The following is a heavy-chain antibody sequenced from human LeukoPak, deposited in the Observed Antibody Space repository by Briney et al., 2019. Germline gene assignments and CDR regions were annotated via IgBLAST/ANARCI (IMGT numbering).Heavy chain of an antibody. CDR2: IYHSGST. V-gene: IGHV4-38-2*01. D-gene: IGHD6-13*01. CDR3: ARHPTSSWDPAEDC. Sequence: PSETLSLTCAVSGYSISSGYYWGWIRQPPGKGLEWIGSIYHSGSTYYNPSLKSRVTISVDTSKNQFSLKLSSVTAADTAVYYCARHPTSSWDPAEDCWGQGTLVTVSS. CDR1: GYSISSGYY. J-gene: IGHJ4*02.